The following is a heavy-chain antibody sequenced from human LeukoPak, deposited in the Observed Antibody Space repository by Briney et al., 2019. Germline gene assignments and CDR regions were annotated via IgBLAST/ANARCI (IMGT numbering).Heavy chain of an antibody. CDR1: GFTFDDYG. J-gene: IGHJ4*02. CDR2: INWTGGST. V-gene: IGHV3-20*04. Sequence: PGGSLRLSCAASGFTFDDYGMSWVRQAPGKGLEWVSGINWTGGSTGYADSVKGRFTISRDNAKNSLYLQMNSLRAEDTALYYCARATHYYESSGYDYWGQGTLVTVSS. D-gene: IGHD3-22*01. CDR3: ARATHYYESSGYDY.